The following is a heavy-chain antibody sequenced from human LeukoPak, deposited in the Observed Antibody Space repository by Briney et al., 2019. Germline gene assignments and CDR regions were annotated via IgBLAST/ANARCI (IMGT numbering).Heavy chain of an antibody. CDR2: ISGSGGST. J-gene: IGHJ4*02. CDR3: ARRRHEYYYDSSGSKYYFDY. D-gene: IGHD3-22*01. Sequence: GGSLRLSCAASGFTFSSYAMSWVRQAPGKGLEWVSAISGSGGSTYYADSVKGRFTISRDNSKNTLYLQMNSLRAEDTAVYYCARRRHEYYYDSSGSKYYFDYWGQGTLDTVSS. CDR1: GFTFSSYA. V-gene: IGHV3-23*01.